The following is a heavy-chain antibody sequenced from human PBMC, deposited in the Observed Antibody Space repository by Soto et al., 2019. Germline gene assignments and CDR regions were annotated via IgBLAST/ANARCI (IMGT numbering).Heavy chain of an antibody. CDR2: IQQEGCEK. CDR3: ARGRQYYCCGSSCSYDS. V-gene: IGHV3-7*03. J-gene: IGHJ4*02. D-gene: IGHD2-15*01. Sequence: GGALRLFCAAAGFTFSNYWMSWVRQAPGKGLEWVAIIQQEGCEKYYVDSVYGRFTIFRDIATTSLYLQMNSLRVVDKSVYYCARGRQYYCCGSSCSYDSWCQGTLVTVSS. CDR1: GFTFSNYW.